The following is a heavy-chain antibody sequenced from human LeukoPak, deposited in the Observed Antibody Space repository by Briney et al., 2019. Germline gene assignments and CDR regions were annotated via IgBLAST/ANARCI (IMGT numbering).Heavy chain of an antibody. D-gene: IGHD6-19*01. J-gene: IGHJ4*02. Sequence: PGGSLRLSCAASGFTFSSYAMSWVRQAPGNGLEWVSAISGSGGSTYYADSVKGRFTISRDNSKNTLYLQMNSLRAEDTAVYYCAKDRIAVAGPTPFDYWGQGTLVTVSS. CDR1: GFTFSSYA. CDR2: ISGSGGST. CDR3: AKDRIAVAGPTPFDY. V-gene: IGHV3-23*01.